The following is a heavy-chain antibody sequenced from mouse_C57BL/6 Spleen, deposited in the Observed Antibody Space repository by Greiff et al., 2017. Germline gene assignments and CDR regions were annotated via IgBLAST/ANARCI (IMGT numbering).Heavy chain of an antibody. CDR2: ISDGGSYT. Sequence: EVQLVESGGGLVKPGGSLKLSCAASGFTFSSYAMSWVRQTPEKRLEWVATISDGGSYTYYPDNVKGRFTISRDNAKNNLYLQMSHLKSEDTAMYYCAREGGNYVGYWGQGTTLTVSS. CDR1: GFTFSSYA. D-gene: IGHD2-1*01. CDR3: AREGGNYVGY. J-gene: IGHJ2*01. V-gene: IGHV5-4*01.